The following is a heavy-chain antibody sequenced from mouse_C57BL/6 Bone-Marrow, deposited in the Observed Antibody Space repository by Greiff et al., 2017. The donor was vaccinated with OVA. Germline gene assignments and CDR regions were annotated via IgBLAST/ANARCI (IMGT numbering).Heavy chain of an antibody. D-gene: IGHD2-4*01. J-gene: IGHJ3*01. CDR2: IYPRSGNT. Sequence: VQLQQSGAELARPGASVKLSCKASGYTFTSYGISWVKQRTGQGLEWIGEIYPRSGNTYYNEKFKGKATLTADKSSSTAYMELRSLTSEDSAVYFCARSDYYDYDGRVTYWGQGTLVTVSA. CDR3: ARSDYYDYDGRVTY. V-gene: IGHV1-81*01. CDR1: GYTFTSYG.